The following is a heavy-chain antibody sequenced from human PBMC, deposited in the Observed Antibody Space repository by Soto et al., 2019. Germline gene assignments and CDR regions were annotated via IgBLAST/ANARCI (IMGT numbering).Heavy chain of an antibody. V-gene: IGHV1-69*01. CDR2: IIPIFGTA. J-gene: IGHJ4*02. Sequence: QVQLVQSGAEVKKPGSSVKVSCQASGGAFSTYAISWVRQAPGQGLEWMGGIIPIFGTANYAQKFQGRVTTTADESTSTFYMELSSLRSEDTAVYYCARSLDSSGYYNYWGQGTLVTVSS. D-gene: IGHD3-22*01. CDR1: GGAFSTYA. CDR3: ARSLDSSGYYNY.